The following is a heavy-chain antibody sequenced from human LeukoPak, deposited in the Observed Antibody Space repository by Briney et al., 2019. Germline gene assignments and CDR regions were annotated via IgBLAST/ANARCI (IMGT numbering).Heavy chain of an antibody. CDR3: ARLTTGLVLNY. CDR2: IYYSGTT. Sequence: SETLSLTCTVSGGSISSSSSYWGWIRQSPGKGLEWIGSIYYSGTTYHNPSLKSRVTIYVDTPKNQFSLRLSSVTAADTAVYYCARLTTGLVLNYWGQGTLVTVSS. D-gene: IGHD2/OR15-2a*01. CDR1: GGSISSSSSY. J-gene: IGHJ4*02. V-gene: IGHV4-39*01.